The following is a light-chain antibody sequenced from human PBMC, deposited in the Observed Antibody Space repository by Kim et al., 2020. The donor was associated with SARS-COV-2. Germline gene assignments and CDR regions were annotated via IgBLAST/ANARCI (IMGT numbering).Light chain of an antibody. Sequence: QSVLTQPPSVSGAPGQRVTISCTGSSSNIGAGYDVHWYQQLPGTATKLLIYDNSNRPSGVPDRFSGSKSGTSASLAITLLQEEDEADYYCQSYDSSLSGWVFGGGTQLTVL. J-gene: IGLJ3*02. CDR3: QSYDSSLSGWV. CDR2: DNS. CDR1: SSNIGAGYD. V-gene: IGLV1-40*01.